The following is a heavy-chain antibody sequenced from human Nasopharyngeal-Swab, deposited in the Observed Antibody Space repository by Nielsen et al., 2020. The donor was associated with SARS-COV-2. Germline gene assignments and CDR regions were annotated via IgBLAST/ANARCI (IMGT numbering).Heavy chain of an antibody. V-gene: IGHV3-15*07. Sequence: GESLKISCAASGFTFSSYAMHWVRQAPGKGLEWVGRIKSKTDGGTTDYAAPVKGRFTISRDDSKNTLYLQMNSLKTEDTAVYYCTTVVPTTVTTRGYWGQGTLVTVSS. D-gene: IGHD4-17*01. CDR1: GFTFSSYA. CDR2: IKSKTDGGTT. CDR3: TTVVPTTVTTRGY. J-gene: IGHJ4*02.